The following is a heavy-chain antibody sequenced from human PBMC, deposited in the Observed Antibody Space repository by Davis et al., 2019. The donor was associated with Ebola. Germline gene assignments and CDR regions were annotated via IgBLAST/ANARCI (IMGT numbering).Heavy chain of an antibody. V-gene: IGHV3-48*02. Sequence: GESLKIPCAASGFTFSSYSMNWVRQAPGKGLEWVSYISSSSSTIYYADSVKGRFTISRDNAKNSLYLQMNSLRDEDTAAYYCARDLSAHFDFWSGYSRPDGFDVWGQGTMVTVSS. CDR2: ISSSSSTI. J-gene: IGHJ3*01. CDR1: GFTFSSYS. CDR3: ARDLSAHFDFWSGYSRPDGFDV. D-gene: IGHD3-3*01.